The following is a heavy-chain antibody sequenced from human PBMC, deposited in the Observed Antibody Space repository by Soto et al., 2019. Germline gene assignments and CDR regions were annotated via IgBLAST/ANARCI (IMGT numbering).Heavy chain of an antibody. J-gene: IGHJ3*02. V-gene: IGHV5-51*01. CDR3: ARHYGQHDAFDI. CDR2: IYPRDSDT. CDR1: VYSFTTYW. Sequence: GESLKISCKGSVYSFTTYWLGWVRQMPGKGLEWMGIIYPRDSDTKYSPSFQGQVTISADKSISTAYLHWSSLKASDTAMYYCARHYGQHDAFDIWGQGTMVTVSS. D-gene: IGHD2-2*01.